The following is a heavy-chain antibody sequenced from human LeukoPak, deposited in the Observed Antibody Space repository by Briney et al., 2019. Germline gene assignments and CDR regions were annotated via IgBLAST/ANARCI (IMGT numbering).Heavy chain of an antibody. CDR2: ISSSSSTI. D-gene: IGHD3-10*01. Sequence: QPGGSLRLSCAASGFTFSSYAMSWVRQAPGKGLEWVSYISSSSSTIYYADSVRGRFTISRDNSKNTLFLQMNSLRVEDTAVYYCARGVFNWGQGTLVTVSS. CDR1: GFTFSSYA. J-gene: IGHJ4*02. CDR3: ARGVFN. V-gene: IGHV3-48*01.